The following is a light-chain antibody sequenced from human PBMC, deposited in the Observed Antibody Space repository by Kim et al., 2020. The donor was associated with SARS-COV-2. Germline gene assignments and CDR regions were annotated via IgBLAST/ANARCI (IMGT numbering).Light chain of an antibody. J-gene: IGKJ5*01. CDR3: QQYDNWPPIT. CDR2: AAS. CDR1: QSVNSN. Sequence: SPGERATLSGRASQSVNSNLAWYRHKPGQAPRLLIYAASTRATGIPARFSGSGSGTEFTLTISSLQSEDFAVYYCQQYDNWPPITFGQGTRLEIK. V-gene: IGKV3-15*01.